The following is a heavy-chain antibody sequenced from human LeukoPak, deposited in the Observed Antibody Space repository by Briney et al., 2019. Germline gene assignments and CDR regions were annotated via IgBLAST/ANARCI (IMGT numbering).Heavy chain of an antibody. CDR3: ARVNTPNYYYYYYMDV. V-gene: IGHV3-11*04. J-gene: IGHJ6*03. D-gene: IGHD2-15*01. Sequence: GGSLRLSCAASGFTFSDYYMSWIRQAPGKGLEWVSYISSSGSTIYYADSVKGRFTISRDNAKNSLYLQMNSLRAKDTAVYYCARVNTPNYYYYYYMDVWGKGTTVTVSS. CDR2: ISSSGSTI. CDR1: GFTFSDYY.